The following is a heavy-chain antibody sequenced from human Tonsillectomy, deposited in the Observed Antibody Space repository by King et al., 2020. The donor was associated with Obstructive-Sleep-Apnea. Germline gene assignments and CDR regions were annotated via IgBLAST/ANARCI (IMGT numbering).Heavy chain of an antibody. J-gene: IGHJ4*02. Sequence: VQLVESGGGVVQPGRSLRLSCAASGFTFSSYPMHWVRQAPGKGLEWVAVISYDGNRKYSADSVKGRFTISRDNSKNTLYLQMNSLRPEDTAFYYCARDWADRGSYYGPQTAPILDHWGQGTLVSVSS. D-gene: IGHD1-26*01. V-gene: IGHV3-30*04. CDR3: ARDWADRGSYYGPQTAPILDH. CDR1: GFTFSSYP. CDR2: ISYDGNRK.